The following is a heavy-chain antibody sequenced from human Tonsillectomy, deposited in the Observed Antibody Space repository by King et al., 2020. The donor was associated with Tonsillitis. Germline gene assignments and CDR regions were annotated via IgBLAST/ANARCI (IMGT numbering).Heavy chain of an antibody. CDR1: GYTFTTYG. J-gene: IGHJ4*02. CDR3: ARHLARDYDSSGVDC. D-gene: IGHD3-22*01. CDR2: ISAYNGNT. V-gene: IGHV1-18*04. Sequence: QLVQSGAEVKKAGASVKVSCKASGYTFTTYGISWVRQAPGQGLEWMGWISAYNGNTKYAQKLQGRVTMTTDTSTSTAYMELRSLRSDDTAVYYCARHLARDYDSSGVDCWGQGTLVTVSS.